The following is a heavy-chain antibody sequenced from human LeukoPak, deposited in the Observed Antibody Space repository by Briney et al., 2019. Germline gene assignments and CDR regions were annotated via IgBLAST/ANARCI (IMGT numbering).Heavy chain of an antibody. J-gene: IGHJ2*01. Sequence: PSETLSLTCTVSGGSISFHYWSWIRQPPGKGLEWIGYIHLSGSTYYDPSLRSRVTISGDTSKNQFSLRLNSVTAADTAVYYCARGGVWYFDLWGRAPWSLSP. CDR2: IHLSGST. D-gene: IGHD3-16*01. CDR1: GGSISFHY. CDR3: ARGGVWYFDL. V-gene: IGHV4-59*11.